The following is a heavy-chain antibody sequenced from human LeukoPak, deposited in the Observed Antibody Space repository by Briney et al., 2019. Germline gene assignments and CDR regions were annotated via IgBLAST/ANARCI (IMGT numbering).Heavy chain of an antibody. Sequence: GGSLRLSCAASGFTFSSYTMSWVRQAPGKGLEWVSSISSRSSYIYSADSEKGRFTISRDNAKNSLYLQMNNLRAEDTAVYFCARDALGYSGSFDDFDYWGQGTLVTVSS. CDR3: ARDALGYSGSFDDFDY. V-gene: IGHV3-21*01. CDR2: ISSRSSYI. D-gene: IGHD6-6*01. CDR1: GFTFSSYT. J-gene: IGHJ4*02.